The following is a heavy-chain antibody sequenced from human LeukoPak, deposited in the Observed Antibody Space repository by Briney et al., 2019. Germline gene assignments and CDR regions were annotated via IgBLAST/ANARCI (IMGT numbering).Heavy chain of an antibody. J-gene: IGHJ4*02. D-gene: IGHD1-26*01. CDR1: GFTFSAYW. CDR3: ARSRGIVGATYFDY. Sequence: GGSLRLSCAASGFTFSAYWMTWVRQAPGKGLAWVDNIIEGGDVKYYVDSVKGRFTISRDNTRNSLYLQMTSLRADDTAVYYCARSRGIVGATYFDYWGQGTLVTVSS. V-gene: IGHV3-7*01. CDR2: IIEGGDVK.